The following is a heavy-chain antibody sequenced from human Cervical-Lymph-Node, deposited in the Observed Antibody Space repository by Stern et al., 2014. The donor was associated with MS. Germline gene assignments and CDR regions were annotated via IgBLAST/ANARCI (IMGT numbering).Heavy chain of an antibody. J-gene: IGHJ4*02. CDR2: ISTNNGNT. D-gene: IGHD3-16*01. Sequence: HVQLVESGPEVKKPGASVKVSCKASGYTFTNYGINWERQAPGQGLEWMGWISTNNGNTHYAQNIQGRVTMTTDTSTTTAYMELRSLRSDDTAVYYCARSGGSFWGRGTLVTVSS. CDR1: GYTFTNYG. CDR3: ARSGGSF. V-gene: IGHV1-18*01.